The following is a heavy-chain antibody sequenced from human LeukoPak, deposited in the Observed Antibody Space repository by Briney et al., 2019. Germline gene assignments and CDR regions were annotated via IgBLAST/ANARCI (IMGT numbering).Heavy chain of an antibody. CDR2: ISAYNGNT. V-gene: IGHV1-18*01. Sequence: ASVKVSCKASGYTFTSYGISWVRQAPGQGLEWMGWISAYNGNTNYAQKLQGRVTMTTDTSTSTAYMELRSLGSDDTAVYYCARDTRMVRGVTNWFDPWGQGTLVTVSS. CDR3: ARDTRMVRGVTNWFDP. CDR1: GYTFTSYG. J-gene: IGHJ5*02. D-gene: IGHD3-10*01.